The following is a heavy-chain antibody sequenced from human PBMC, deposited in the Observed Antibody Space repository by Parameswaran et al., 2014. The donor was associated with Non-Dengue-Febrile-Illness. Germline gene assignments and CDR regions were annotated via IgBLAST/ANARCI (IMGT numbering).Heavy chain of an antibody. CDR1: GGSFSGYY. D-gene: IGHD6-13*01. CDR2: INHSGST. V-gene: IGHV4-34*01. CDR3: ARARRIAAAAPDY. J-gene: IGHJ4*02. Sequence: SQTLSLTCAVYGGSFSGYYWSWIRQPPGKGLEWIGEINHSGSTNYNPSLKSRVTISVDTSKNQFSLKLSSVTAADTAVYYCARARRIAAAAPDYWGQGTLVTVSS.